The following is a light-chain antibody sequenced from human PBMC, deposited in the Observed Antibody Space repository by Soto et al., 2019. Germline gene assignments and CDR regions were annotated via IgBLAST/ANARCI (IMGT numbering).Light chain of an antibody. CDR1: SRDGGGYNC. J-gene: IGLJ1*01. CDR3: SSYTSTTTRV. CDR2: EVS. Sequence: QSCLTEPASVSVSPGQSITISCTGTSRDGGGYNCVSWYQQHPGKGPKLMIYEVSNRPSGVSNRFSGSKSGNTATLTISGLQAEDEADYYCSSYTSTTTRVLGTGTKVTVL. V-gene: IGLV2-14*03.